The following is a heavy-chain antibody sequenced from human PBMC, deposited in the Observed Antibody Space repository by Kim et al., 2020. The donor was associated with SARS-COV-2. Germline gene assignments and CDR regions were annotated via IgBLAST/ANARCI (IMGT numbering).Heavy chain of an antibody. CDR3: AKDPRQQWLVSYYGMDV. J-gene: IGHJ6*02. CDR1: GFTFSSYG. Sequence: GGSLRLSCAASGFTFSSYGMHWVRQAPGKGLEWVAVISYDGSNKYYADSVKGRFTISRDNSKNTLYLQMNSLRAEDTAVYYCAKDPRQQWLVSYYGMDVWGQGTTVTVSS. D-gene: IGHD6-19*01. V-gene: IGHV3-30*18. CDR2: ISYDGSNK.